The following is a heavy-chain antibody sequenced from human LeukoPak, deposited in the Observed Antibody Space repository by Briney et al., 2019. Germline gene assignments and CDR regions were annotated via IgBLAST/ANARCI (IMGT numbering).Heavy chain of an antibody. CDR1: GFTFSSYG. V-gene: IGHV3-33*01. D-gene: IGHD3-22*01. CDR2: IWYDGSNK. J-gene: IGHJ4*02. Sequence: GGSLRLSCAASGFTFSSYGMHWVRQAPGKGLEWVAVIWYDGSNKYYADSVKGRFTISRDNSKNTLYLQMNSLRAEDTAVYYCAREKGYYDSSGYLKYWGQGTLVTVSS. CDR3: AREKGYYDSSGYLKY.